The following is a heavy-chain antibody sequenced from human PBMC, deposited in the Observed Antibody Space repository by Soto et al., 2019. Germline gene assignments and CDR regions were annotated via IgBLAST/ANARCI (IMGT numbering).Heavy chain of an antibody. D-gene: IGHD3-10*01. CDR2: IIPIFGTA. J-gene: IGHJ6*02. CDR3: ARWTYYYGSGSYRNYGMAV. Sequence: QVQLVQSGAEVKKPGSSVKVSCKASGGTFSSYAISWVRQAPGQGLEWMGGIIPIFGTANYAQKFQGRVTITADESTSTAYMELSSLRSEDTAVYYCARWTYYYGSGSYRNYGMAVWGQGTTVTVSS. V-gene: IGHV1-69*01. CDR1: GGTFSSYA.